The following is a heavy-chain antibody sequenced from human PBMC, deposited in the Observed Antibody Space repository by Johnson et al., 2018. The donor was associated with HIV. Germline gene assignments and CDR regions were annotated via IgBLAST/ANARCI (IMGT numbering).Heavy chain of an antibody. CDR3: ARDSGQQLADAFDI. V-gene: IGHV3-7*04. CDR1: GFSIRGHW. J-gene: IGHJ3*02. D-gene: IGHD6-6*01. CDR2: IKQDGSET. Sequence: EQLVESGGGLVQPGGSLRLSCAASGFSIRGHWMSWLRQAPGKGLEWVANIKQDGSETNYVDSVKGRFTISRDNTKNSLYLKMNSLRAEDTAVYYGARDSGQQLADAFDIWGQGTMVTVSS.